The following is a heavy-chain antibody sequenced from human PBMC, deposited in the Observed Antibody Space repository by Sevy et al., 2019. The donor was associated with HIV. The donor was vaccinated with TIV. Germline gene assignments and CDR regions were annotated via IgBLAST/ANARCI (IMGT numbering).Heavy chain of an antibody. CDR3: ARERLVLRTYGMDV. Sequence: ASVKVSCKASGYTFTSYGISWVRQAPGQGLEWMGWISAYNGNTNYAQKLQGRVTMTTDTSTSTAYMELRSLRSDDTAVCYCARERLVLRTYGMDVWGQGSTVTVSS. CDR1: GYTFTSYG. J-gene: IGHJ6*02. D-gene: IGHD3-3*01. V-gene: IGHV1-18*01. CDR2: ISAYNGNT.